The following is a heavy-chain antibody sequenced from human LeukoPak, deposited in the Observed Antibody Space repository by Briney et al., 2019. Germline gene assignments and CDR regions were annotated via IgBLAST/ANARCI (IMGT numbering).Heavy chain of an antibody. CDR3: ATDLGLTMIRGVLVS. J-gene: IGHJ4*02. CDR2: IKSKGDGETT. Sequence: GGSLRLSCAASGFTFTNAWMSWVRQAPGKGLGWVGRIKSKGDGETTDYTAPVKGRFTMSRDDTKATLYLQMNYVIVEDTAVYFCATDLGLTMIRGVLVSWGQGALVSVSP. CDR1: GFTFTNAW. D-gene: IGHD3-10*01. V-gene: IGHV3-15*01.